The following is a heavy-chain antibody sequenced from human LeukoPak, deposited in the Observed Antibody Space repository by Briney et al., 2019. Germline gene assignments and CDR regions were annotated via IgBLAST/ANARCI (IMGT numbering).Heavy chain of an antibody. CDR1: GLTFSSDW. CDR3: ARGYNAYFDY. V-gene: IGHV3-7*04. D-gene: IGHD5-24*01. J-gene: IGHJ4*02. Sequence: AGGSLRLSCAASGLTFSSDWMSWVRQAPGKGLEWVANIKQDGSEKYYVDSVKGRFTIARDNAKNSLYLQMNSLRAEDTAVYYCARGYNAYFDYWGQGTLSPSPQ. CDR2: IKQDGSEK.